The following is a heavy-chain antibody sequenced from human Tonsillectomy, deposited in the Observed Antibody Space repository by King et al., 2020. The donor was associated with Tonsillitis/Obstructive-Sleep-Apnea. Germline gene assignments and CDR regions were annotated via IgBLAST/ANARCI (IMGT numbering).Heavy chain of an antibody. D-gene: IGHD1-26*01. Sequence: TLKESGPTLVKPTQTLTLTCIFSGFSLSTSGVGVGWIRQPPEKALEWLAVIYWDDDKGYSPSLKSRLTITKDTSKNQVVLTMTNMEPVDTDTYYCAHLSGCYYEDGFDIWGQGTMVTVSS. J-gene: IGHJ3*02. CDR3: AHLSGCYYEDGFDI. CDR1: GFSLSTSGVG. V-gene: IGHV2-5*02. CDR2: IYWDDDK.